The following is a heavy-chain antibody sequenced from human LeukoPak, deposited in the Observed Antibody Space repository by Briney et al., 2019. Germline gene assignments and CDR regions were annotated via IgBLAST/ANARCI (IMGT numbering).Heavy chain of an antibody. D-gene: IGHD6-19*01. Sequence: GGSLRLSCAASGFTFSDYYRSWIRQAPGKGLEWVSYISSSGSTIYYADSVKGRFTISRDNAKNSLYLQMNSLRAEDTAVYYCARDLEAVAGYFDYWGQGTLVTVSS. J-gene: IGHJ4*02. V-gene: IGHV3-11*01. CDR2: ISSSGSTI. CDR1: GFTFSDYY. CDR3: ARDLEAVAGYFDY.